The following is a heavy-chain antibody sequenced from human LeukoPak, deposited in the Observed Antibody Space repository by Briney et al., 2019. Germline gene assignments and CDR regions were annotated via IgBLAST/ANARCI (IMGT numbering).Heavy chain of an antibody. CDR3: ARSSSSSWFYAFDI. Sequence: TGGSLRLSCAASGFTFNNYWMAWVRQTPGKGLEWLASIKQDGSEKYYVDSVKGRFTVSRDNADNLLYLQMNRLRAEDTAVFYCARSSSSSWFYAFDIWGQGTLVTVSA. V-gene: IGHV3-7*01. D-gene: IGHD6-13*01. J-gene: IGHJ3*02. CDR2: IKQDGSEK. CDR1: GFTFNNYW.